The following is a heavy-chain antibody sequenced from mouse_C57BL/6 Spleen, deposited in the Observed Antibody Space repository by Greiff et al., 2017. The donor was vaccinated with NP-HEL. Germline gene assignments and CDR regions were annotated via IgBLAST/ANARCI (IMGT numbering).Heavy chain of an antibody. CDR3: ARRGLLERNFDY. V-gene: IGHV1-81*01. Sequence: QVQLQQSGAELARPGASVKLSCKASGYTFTSYGISWVKQRTGQGLEWIGEIYPRSGNTYYNEKFKGKATLTADKSSSTAYMELRSLTSEDSAVYFCARRGLLERNFDYWGQGTTLTVSS. CDR1: GYTFTSYG. CDR2: IYPRSGNT. J-gene: IGHJ2*01.